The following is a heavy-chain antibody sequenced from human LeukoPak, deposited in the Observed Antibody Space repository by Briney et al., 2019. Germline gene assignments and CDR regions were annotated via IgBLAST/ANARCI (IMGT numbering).Heavy chain of an antibody. CDR1: GGSLSGYY. J-gene: IGHJ4*02. CDR2: IYYTGNT. D-gene: IGHD1-26*01. Sequence: SETLSLTCGVYGGSLSGYYWSWIRQPPGKGLEWIGNIYYTGNTYYNASLQSRVTISIDTSKNQFSLRLNSVTAADTAMYYCAKSGGYGLIDYWGQGTLVTVSS. CDR3: AKSGGYGLIDY. V-gene: IGHV4-59*04.